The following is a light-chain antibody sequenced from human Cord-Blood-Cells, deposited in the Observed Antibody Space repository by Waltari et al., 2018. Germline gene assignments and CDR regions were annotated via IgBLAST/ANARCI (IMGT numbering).Light chain of an antibody. CDR2: WAS. CDR3: QQYYSTLWT. CDR1: QSVLYSSNNKNY. Sequence: DIVMTQSPDSLAVSLGERATINCKSSQSVLYSSNNKNYLACYQQKPGQPPKLLIYWASTRESGVPDRFSGSGSGKDFTLTISSLEAEDVAVYYCQQYYSTLWTFGQGTKVEIK. V-gene: IGKV4-1*01. J-gene: IGKJ1*01.